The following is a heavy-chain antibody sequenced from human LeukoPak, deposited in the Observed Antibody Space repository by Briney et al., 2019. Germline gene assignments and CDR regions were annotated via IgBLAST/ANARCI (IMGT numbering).Heavy chain of an antibody. V-gene: IGHV4-39*07. D-gene: IGHD6-6*01. CDR1: GGSISSSSYY. CDR3: ARHDYSTSAWRSRDYDYYYMDV. Sequence: PSETLSLTCTVSGGSISSSSYYWGWIRQPPGKGLEWIGTIHYSGSTYYKPSLQSRVTISVDMSKNQFFLKLSSVTAADTAVYYWARHDYSTSAWRSRDYDYYYMDVWGKGTTVTVSS. CDR2: IHYSGST. J-gene: IGHJ6*03.